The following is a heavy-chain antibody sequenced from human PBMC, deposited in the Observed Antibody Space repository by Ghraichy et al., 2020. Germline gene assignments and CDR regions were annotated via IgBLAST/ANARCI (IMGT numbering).Heavy chain of an antibody. J-gene: IGHJ6*02. V-gene: IGHV3-48*01. Sequence: GGSLRLSCAASGFTFSSYSMNWVRQAPGKGLEWVSYISSSSSTIYYADSVKGRFTISRDNAKNSLYLQMNSLRAEDTAVYYCARDPHSGSYYPYYYYGMDVWGPGSTVPVSS. CDR2: ISSSSSTI. CDR3: ARDPHSGSYYPYYYYGMDV. CDR1: GFTFSSYS. D-gene: IGHD1-26*01.